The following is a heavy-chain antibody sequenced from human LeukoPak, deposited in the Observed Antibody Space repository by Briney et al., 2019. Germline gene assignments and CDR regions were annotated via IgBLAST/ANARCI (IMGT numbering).Heavy chain of an antibody. Sequence: PGGSLRLSCAASGFTFSNYWMSWVRQAPGKGLEWVANINQDGSEIYYVDSVKGRFTDSRDNAKNSLYLQINILRAEDTAVYSCAREQGSMIVVRTTSWYFDLWGRGTLVTVSS. CDR1: GFTFSNYW. CDR2: INQDGSEI. D-gene: IGHD3-22*01. CDR3: AREQGSMIVVRTTSWYFDL. J-gene: IGHJ2*01. V-gene: IGHV3-7*01.